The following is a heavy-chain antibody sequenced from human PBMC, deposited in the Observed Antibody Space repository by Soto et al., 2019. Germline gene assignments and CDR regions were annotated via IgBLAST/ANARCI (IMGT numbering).Heavy chain of an antibody. CDR2: IYYSGST. CDR1: GGSISSGDYY. J-gene: IGHJ6*02. V-gene: IGHV4-30-4*01. Sequence: SETLSLTCTVSGGSISSGDYYWSWIRQPPGKGLEWIGYIYYSGSTYYNPSLKSRVTISVDTSKNQFSLKLSSVTAADTAVYYCARDRYSNYADYYYYYGMDVWGQGTTVTVSS. D-gene: IGHD4-4*01. CDR3: ARDRYSNYADYYYYYGMDV.